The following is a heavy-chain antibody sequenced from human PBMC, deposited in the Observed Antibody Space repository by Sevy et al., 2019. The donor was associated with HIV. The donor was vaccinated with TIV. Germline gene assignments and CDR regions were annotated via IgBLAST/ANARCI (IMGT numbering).Heavy chain of an antibody. CDR1: GGSISSGRYY. D-gene: IGHD3-16*02. CDR3: ARRDGTRFYDYVWGSYHDYYYGMDV. V-gene: IGHV4-61*02. Sequence: SETLSLTCTVSGGSISSGRYYWSWIRQPAGKGLEWIGRIYTSGSTNYNPSLKSRFTMSVDTSKNQFSLKLSSVTVADTAVYYCARRDGTRFYDYVWGSYHDYYYGMDVWGQGTTVTVSS. CDR2: IYTSGST. J-gene: IGHJ6*02.